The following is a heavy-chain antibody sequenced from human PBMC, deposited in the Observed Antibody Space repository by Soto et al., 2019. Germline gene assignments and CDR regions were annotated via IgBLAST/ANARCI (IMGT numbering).Heavy chain of an antibody. D-gene: IGHD3-3*01. J-gene: IGHJ3*02. CDR2: ISSSGSTI. Sequence: PGGSLRISCAASVFTFSIYEMNWVRQAPGKGLEWVSYISSSGSTIYYADSVKGRFTISRDNAKNSLYLQMNSLRAEDTAVYYCASSYYDFWSGSTFSFDIWGQGTMVTVSS. CDR1: VFTFSIYE. CDR3: ASSYYDFWSGSTFSFDI. V-gene: IGHV3-48*03.